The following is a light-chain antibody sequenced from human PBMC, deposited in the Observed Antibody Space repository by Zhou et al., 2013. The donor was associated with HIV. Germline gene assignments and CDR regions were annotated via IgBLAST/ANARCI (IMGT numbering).Light chain of an antibody. CDR2: GAS. CDR3: QQYNNWPPLT. CDR1: QSVSSN. Sequence: EIVLTQSPGTLSLSPGERVTLSCRASQSVSSNLAWYQQRPGQAPRLLMYGASTRATGIPARFSGSGSGTEFALIISNMQSEDFAVYYCQQYNNWPPLTFGGGTKVEIK. V-gene: IGKV3-15*01. J-gene: IGKJ4*01.